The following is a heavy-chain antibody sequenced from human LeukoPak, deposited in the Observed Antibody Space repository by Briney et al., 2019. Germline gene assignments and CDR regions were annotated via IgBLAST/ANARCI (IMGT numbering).Heavy chain of an antibody. CDR2: IRYDGSNK. CDR1: GFTFSSYG. J-gene: IGHJ4*02. D-gene: IGHD4-17*01. Sequence: AGGSLRLACAASGFTFSSYGMHWVRQAPGKGLEWVAFIRYDGSNKYYADSVKGRFTISRDNSKNTLYLQMNSLRAEDTAVYYCAKDPSTVTHDSIDYWGQGTLVTVSS. CDR3: AKDPSTVTHDSIDY. V-gene: IGHV3-30*02.